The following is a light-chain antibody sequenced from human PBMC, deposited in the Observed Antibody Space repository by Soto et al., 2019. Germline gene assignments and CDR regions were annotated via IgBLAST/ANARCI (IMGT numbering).Light chain of an antibody. V-gene: IGLV2-14*01. CDR3: GSYTSSSTLV. Sequence: QSALTQPASVSGSPGQSITISCTGTSSDVGSYNSVSWYQQHPGKAPKVMIYDVSNRPSGVSNRFSGSKSGNTASLTISGLQAEDEADYDCGSYTSSSTLVFGGGTKLTVL. CDR1: SSDVGSYNS. CDR2: DVS. J-gene: IGLJ2*01.